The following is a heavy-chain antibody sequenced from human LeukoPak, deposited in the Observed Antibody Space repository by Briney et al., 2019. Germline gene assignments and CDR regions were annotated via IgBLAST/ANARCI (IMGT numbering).Heavy chain of an antibody. J-gene: IGHJ4*02. CDR1: GGSLSSISYY. CDR3: ARQGVVGATGFDY. D-gene: IGHD1-26*01. Sequence: SETLSLTCSVSGGSLSSISYYWGWFRQPPGKGLEWLGNIYSSGSTYNNLSLKSRVIISVDTSKNQFSLKLTSVTAADTAVYYCARQGVVGATGFDYWGQGTLVTVSS. CDR2: IYSSGST. V-gene: IGHV4-39*01.